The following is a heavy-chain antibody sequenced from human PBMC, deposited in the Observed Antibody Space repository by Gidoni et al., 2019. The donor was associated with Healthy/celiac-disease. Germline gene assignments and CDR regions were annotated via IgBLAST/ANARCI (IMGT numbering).Heavy chain of an antibody. CDR3: AKGPIAAAGSTYYN. Sequence: EVQLVESGGGLVPPGRSLRLSCSASGFTFDDYAMHWVRQAPGKGLEWVSGISWNSGSIGYADSVKGRFTISRDNAKNSLYLQMNSLRAEDTALYYCAKGPIAAAGSTYYNWGQGTLVTVSA. J-gene: IGHJ4*02. CDR1: GFTFDDYA. CDR2: ISWNSGSI. D-gene: IGHD6-13*01. V-gene: IGHV3-9*01.